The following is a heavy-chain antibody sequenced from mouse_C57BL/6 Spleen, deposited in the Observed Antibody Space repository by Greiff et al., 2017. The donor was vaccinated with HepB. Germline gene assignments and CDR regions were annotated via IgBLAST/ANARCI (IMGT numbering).Heavy chain of an antibody. V-gene: IGHV1-76*01. CDR3: ARYYYGSRGYFDV. CDR1: GYTFTDYY. J-gene: IGHJ1*03. CDR2: IYPGSGNT. Sequence: QVHVQQSGAELVRPGASVKLSCKASGYTFTDYYINWVKQRPGQGLEWIARIYPGSGNTYYNEKFKGKATLTAEKSSSTAYMQLSSLTSEDSAVYFCARYYYGSRGYFDVWGTGTTVTVSS. D-gene: IGHD1-1*01.